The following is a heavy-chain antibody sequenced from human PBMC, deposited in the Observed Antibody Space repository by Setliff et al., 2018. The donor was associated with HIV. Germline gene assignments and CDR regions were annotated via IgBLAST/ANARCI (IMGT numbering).Heavy chain of an antibody. Sequence: SGESLKISCKGSGYMFASYWINWVRQVPGKGLEWMARIDPSDSDTNFSPSFQGHVTISVDRSITTAYLQWSSLKATDTAMYFCARSGSPTYNYDSSGHYPDCWGQGTLVTVSS. CDR1: GYMFASYW. CDR3: ARSGSPTYNYDSSGHYPDC. CDR2: IDPSDSDT. V-gene: IGHV5-10-1*01. J-gene: IGHJ4*02. D-gene: IGHD3-22*01.